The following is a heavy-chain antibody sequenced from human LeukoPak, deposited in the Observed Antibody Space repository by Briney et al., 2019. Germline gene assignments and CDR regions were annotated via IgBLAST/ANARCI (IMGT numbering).Heavy chain of an antibody. CDR3: ARLDYYDSQGYDY. D-gene: IGHD3-22*01. Sequence: PSETLSLTCTVSGGFISSHYWSWIRQPPGKGLEWIGYIYYSGSTNYNPSLKSRVTISVDTSKNQFSLKLSSVTAADTAVYYCARLDYYDSQGYDYWGQGTLVTVSS. CDR1: GGFISSHY. CDR2: IYYSGST. V-gene: IGHV4-59*11. J-gene: IGHJ4*02.